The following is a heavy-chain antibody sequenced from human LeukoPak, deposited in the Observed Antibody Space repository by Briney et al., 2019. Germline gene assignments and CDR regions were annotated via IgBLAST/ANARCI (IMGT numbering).Heavy chain of an antibody. D-gene: IGHD1-26*01. V-gene: IGHV3-48*03. J-gene: IGHJ4*02. Sequence: GGSLRLSCAASGFTFSSYEMNWVRQAPGKGLEWVAYISSSDSTIYYADSVKGRFTISRDNAKNSLYLQMNSLRAEDTAVYYCASDGSRSRGLKWGQGTLVTVSS. CDR3: ASDGSRSRGLK. CDR1: GFTFSSYE. CDR2: ISSSDSTI.